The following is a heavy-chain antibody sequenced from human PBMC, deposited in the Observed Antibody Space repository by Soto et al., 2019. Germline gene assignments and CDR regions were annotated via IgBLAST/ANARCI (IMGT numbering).Heavy chain of an antibody. Sequence: QVQLVESGGGVVQPGTSLRLSCAVSGFTFSSYGMHWVRQAPGKGLEWVAVTSHDGSNRQYADSVKGRFTISRDNAKNTLCPQRNSLRPEDTAVYYCAKDWGRSRGVMDYWGLGTLVTVSS. CDR1: GFTFSSYG. CDR2: TSHDGSNR. J-gene: IGHJ4*02. D-gene: IGHD3-10*01. V-gene: IGHV3-30*18. CDR3: AKDWGRSRGVMDY.